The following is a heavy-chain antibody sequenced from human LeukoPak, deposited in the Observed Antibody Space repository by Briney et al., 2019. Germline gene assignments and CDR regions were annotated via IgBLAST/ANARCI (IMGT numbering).Heavy chain of an antibody. V-gene: IGHV3-23*01. Sequence: GVSLRLSCAASGFTFSTSAMTWVRQAPRKGLELVSTITGNDDATYYADSAKGRCTITRDLSKTTAHPQMNSRDVDEPALVFYLKGPQLYSGYHPDSWGQGTLVTVSS. CDR1: GFTFSTSA. CDR3: LKGPQLYSGYHPDS. J-gene: IGHJ5*01. CDR2: ITGNDDAT. D-gene: IGHD5-12*01.